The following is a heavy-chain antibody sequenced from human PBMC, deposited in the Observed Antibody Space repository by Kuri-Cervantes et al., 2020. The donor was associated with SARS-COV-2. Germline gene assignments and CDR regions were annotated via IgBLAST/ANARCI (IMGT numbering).Heavy chain of an antibody. J-gene: IGHJ4*02. CDR2: VSPISGTA. CDR1: GGTFSRYA. CDR3: SRERASGWAGAFDY. Sequence: SVKVSCKASGGTFSRYAISWVRQAPGQGLEWMGGVSPISGTANYAQTFQGRVTITTDESTSTAYMELSSLRSEDTAVYFCSRERASGWAGAFDYWGQGTLVTVSS. D-gene: IGHD1-26*01. V-gene: IGHV1-69*05.